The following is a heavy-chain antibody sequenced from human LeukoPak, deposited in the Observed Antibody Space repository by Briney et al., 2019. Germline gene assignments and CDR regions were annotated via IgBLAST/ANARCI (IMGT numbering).Heavy chain of an antibody. CDR1: GGSFSGYY. V-gene: IGHV4-34*01. J-gene: IGHJ6*02. CDR3: ARAAKRCSSTSCYKYCYYGMDV. Sequence: PSETLSLTCAVYGGSFSGYYWSWIRQPPGKGLEWIGEINHSGSTNYNPSLKSRVTISVDTSKNQFSLKLSSVTAADTAVYYCARAAKRCSSTSCYKYCYYGMDVWGQGTTVTVSS. CDR2: INHSGST. D-gene: IGHD2-2*02.